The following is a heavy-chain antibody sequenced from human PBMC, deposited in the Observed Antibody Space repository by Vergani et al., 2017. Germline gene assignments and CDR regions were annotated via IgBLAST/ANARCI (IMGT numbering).Heavy chain of an antibody. Sequence: QVQLVQSGAEVKKPGSSVKVSCKASGGTFSSYAISWVRQAPGQGLEWMGIINPSGGSTSYAQKFQGRVTMTRDTSTSTVYMELSSLRSEDTAVYYCARDLYCSSTSCIDYWGQGTLVTVSS. V-gene: IGHV1-46*03. CDR2: INPSGGST. CDR3: ARDLYCSSTSCIDY. D-gene: IGHD2-2*01. CDR1: GGTFSSYA. J-gene: IGHJ4*02.